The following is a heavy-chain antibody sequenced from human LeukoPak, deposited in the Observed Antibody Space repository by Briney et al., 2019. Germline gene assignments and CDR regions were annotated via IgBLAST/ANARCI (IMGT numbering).Heavy chain of an antibody. V-gene: IGHV3-23*01. J-gene: IGHJ4*02. D-gene: IGHD5-12*01. CDR2: ISGSGRNT. CDR3: ARGIVATIRDY. Sequence: GGSLRLSCAASGFTFSSYAMSWVRQAPGKGLEWVSAISGSGRNTYYADSVKGRFTFSRDNSKSTLYLQMNSLRAEDTAVYYCARGIVATIRDYWGQGTLVTVSS. CDR1: GFTFSSYA.